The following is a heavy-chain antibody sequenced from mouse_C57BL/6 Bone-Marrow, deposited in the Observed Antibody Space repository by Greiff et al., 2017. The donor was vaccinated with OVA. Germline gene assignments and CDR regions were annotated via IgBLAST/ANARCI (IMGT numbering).Heavy chain of an antibody. CDR1: GYSITSGYY. CDR3: ARDPITTVVMDY. V-gene: IGHV3-6*01. CDR2: ISYDGSN. D-gene: IGHD1-1*01. J-gene: IGHJ4*01. Sequence: VQLQQSGPGLVKPSQSLSLTCSVTGYSITSGYYWNWIRQFPGNKLEWMGYISYDGSNNYNPSLKNRISITRDTSKNQFFLKLNSVTTEDTATYYCARDPITTVVMDYWGQGTSVTVSS.